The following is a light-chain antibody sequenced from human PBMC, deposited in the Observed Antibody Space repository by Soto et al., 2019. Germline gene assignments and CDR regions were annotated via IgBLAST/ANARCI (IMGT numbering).Light chain of an antibody. CDR2: KVS. J-gene: IGKJ1*01. CDR1: QSLIHSDGDTY. V-gene: IGKV2-30*02. CDR3: MQGTHWPWT. Sequence: DVVMTQSPLSLPVTLGQPASISCRSSQSLIHSDGDTYLNWFQQRPAQSPKRLIYKVSDGDTGVAERFTGSGSSTDFTLKISRVEAEDVGVYYCMQGTHWPWTFGQGTEVEIK.